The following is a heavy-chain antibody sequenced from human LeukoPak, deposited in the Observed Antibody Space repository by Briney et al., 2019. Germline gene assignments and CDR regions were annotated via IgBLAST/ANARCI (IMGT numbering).Heavy chain of an antibody. CDR1: GGSISSGGYY. D-gene: IGHD3-22*01. CDR3: ARVNYYDSRGYYHAFDI. CDR2: IYYSGST. J-gene: IGHJ3*02. Sequence: SETLSLTCTVSGGSISSGGYYWSWIRQHPGKGLEWIGYIYYSGSTYYNPSLKSRVTISVDTSKNQFSLKLSSVTAADTAVYYCARVNYYDSRGYYHAFDIWGLGTMVTVSS. V-gene: IGHV4-61*08.